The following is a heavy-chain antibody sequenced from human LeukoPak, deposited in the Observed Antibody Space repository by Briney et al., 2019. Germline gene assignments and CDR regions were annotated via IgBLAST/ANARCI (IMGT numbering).Heavy chain of an antibody. CDR1: GFTFSSSA. CDR3: AREWFYDSSGYYVY. Sequence: PGGSLRLSCAASGFTFSSSAMGWVRQAPGKGLEWVSGMSGSGGGTHYADSVKGRFTISRDNAENSLYLQMNSLRDEDTAVYYCAREWFYDSSGYYVYWGQGTLVTVSS. CDR2: MSGSGGGT. D-gene: IGHD3-22*01. V-gene: IGHV3-23*01. J-gene: IGHJ4*02.